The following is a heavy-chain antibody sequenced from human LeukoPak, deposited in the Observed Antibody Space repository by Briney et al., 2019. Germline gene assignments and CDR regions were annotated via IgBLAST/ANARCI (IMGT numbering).Heavy chain of an antibody. D-gene: IGHD6-19*01. J-gene: IGHJ4*02. V-gene: IGHV3-7*01. CDR1: RFTFSSYW. CDR3: ARDLTNEYSSGWYAYYFDY. CDR2: IKQDGSEK. Sequence: GGSLRLSCAASRFTFSSYWMSWVRQAPGKGLEWVANIKQDGSEKYYVDSVKGRFTISRDNAKNSLYLQMNSLRAEDTAVYYCARDLTNEYSSGWYAYYFDYWGQGTLVTVSS.